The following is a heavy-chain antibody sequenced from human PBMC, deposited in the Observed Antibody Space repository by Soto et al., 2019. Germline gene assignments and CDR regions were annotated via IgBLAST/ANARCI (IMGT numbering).Heavy chain of an antibody. CDR2: IYPGDSDT. Sequence: PGESLKISCKGSGYSFTSYWIGWVRQMPGKGLEWMGIIYPGDSDTRYSPSFQGQVTISADKSISTAYLQWSSLKASDTAMYYCSIQEVSGSGLWSLSYWGQGTLVTSPQ. V-gene: IGHV5-51*01. CDR1: GYSFTSYW. J-gene: IGHJ4*02. D-gene: IGHD6-19*01. CDR3: SIQEVSGSGLWSLSY.